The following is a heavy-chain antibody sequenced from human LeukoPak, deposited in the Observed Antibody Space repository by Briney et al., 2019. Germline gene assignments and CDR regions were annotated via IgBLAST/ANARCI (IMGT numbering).Heavy chain of an antibody. Sequence: SVNVSCKPSGYRFLPNLLQWLGQAPGLERAWMGWIHPGNGNTRYAEKFHGRVTMTRDASINTAYMDLTGLRSDDTAVYYCAREGSYCVGGDCYSFDFWGQGTLITVSS. CDR3: AREGSYCVGGDCYSFDF. V-gene: IGHV1-2*02. J-gene: IGHJ4*02. CDR2: IHPGNGNT. CDR1: GYRFLPNL. D-gene: IGHD2-21*02.